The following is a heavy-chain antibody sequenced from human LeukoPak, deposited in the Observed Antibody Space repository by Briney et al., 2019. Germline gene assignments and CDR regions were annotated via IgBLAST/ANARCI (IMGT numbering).Heavy chain of an antibody. CDR3: ARGPVEIYWYFDL. CDR2: IYYSGST. Sequence: SETLSLTCTVSGGSISSGDYYWSWIRQPPGKGLEWIGYIYYSGSTYYNPSLKSRVTISVDTSKNQFSLKLSSVTAADTAVYYCARGPVEIYWYFDLWGRGTLVTVSS. V-gene: IGHV4-30-4*02. CDR1: GGSISSGDYY. J-gene: IGHJ2*01. D-gene: IGHD1-1*01.